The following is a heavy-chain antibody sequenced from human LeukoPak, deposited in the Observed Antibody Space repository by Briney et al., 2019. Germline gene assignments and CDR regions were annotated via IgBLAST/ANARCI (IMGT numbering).Heavy chain of an antibody. CDR2: MNPNSGNT. CDR1: GYTFTSYD. J-gene: IGHJ6*02. CDR3: ARARAKRRYYYGMDV. V-gene: IGHV1-8*01. Sequence: ASVKVSCKASGYTFTSYDINWVRQATGQGLEWMGWMNPNSGNTGYAQKFQGRVTMTRNTSISTAYMELSSLRSEGTAVYYCARARAKRRYYYGMDVWGQGTTVTVSS. D-gene: IGHD3-10*01.